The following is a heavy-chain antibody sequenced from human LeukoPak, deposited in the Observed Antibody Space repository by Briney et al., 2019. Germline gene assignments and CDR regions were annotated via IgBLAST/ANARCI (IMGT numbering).Heavy chain of an antibody. V-gene: IGHV1-8*01. D-gene: IGHD3-3*01. Sequence: ASVKVSCKASGYTFTSYDINWVRQATGQGLEWMGWMNPNSGNTGYAQKFQGRVTMTRNTSISTAYMELSSLRSEDTAVYYCARGLFHDFWSGYYHWGQGTLVTVPS. CDR2: MNPNSGNT. J-gene: IGHJ5*02. CDR1: GYTFTSYD. CDR3: ARGLFHDFWSGYYH.